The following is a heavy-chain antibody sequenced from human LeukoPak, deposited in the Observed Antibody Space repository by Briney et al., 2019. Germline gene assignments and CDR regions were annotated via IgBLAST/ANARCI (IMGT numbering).Heavy chain of an antibody. V-gene: IGHV3-30-3*01. D-gene: IGHD4-23*01. CDR1: GFTFSSYA. Sequence: GGSLRLSCAASGFTFSSYAMHWVRQAPGKGPEWVAVISYDGSNKYYADSVKGRFTISRDNSKNTLYLQMNSLRAEDTAVYYCARGKHGGINYYFDYWGQGTLVTVSS. J-gene: IGHJ4*02. CDR2: ISYDGSNK. CDR3: ARGKHGGINYYFDY.